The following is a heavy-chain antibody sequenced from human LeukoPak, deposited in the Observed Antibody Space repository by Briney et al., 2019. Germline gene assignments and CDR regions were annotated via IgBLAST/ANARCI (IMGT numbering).Heavy chain of an antibody. D-gene: IGHD3-3*01. CDR2: IYTSGST. V-gene: IGHV4-61*02. CDR1: GGSISSGSYY. J-gene: IGHJ3*02. Sequence: SETLSLTCTVSGGSISSGSYYWSWIRQPAGKGLEWIGRIYTSGSTNYNPSLKSRVTISVDTSKNQFSLKLSSVTAADTAVYYCARDRIYDFRSGSTLGAFDIWGQGTMVTVSS. CDR3: ARDRIYDFRSGSTLGAFDI.